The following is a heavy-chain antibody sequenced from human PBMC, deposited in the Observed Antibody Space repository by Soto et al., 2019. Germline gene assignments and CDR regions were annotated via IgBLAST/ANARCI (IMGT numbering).Heavy chain of an antibody. D-gene: IGHD3-22*01. J-gene: IGHJ4*02. CDR2: IYYSGST. Sequence: PSETLSLTCTVSGCSISSSSYYWCWILHPPGKGLEWIGSIYYSGSTYYNPSLKSRVTISVDTSKNQFSLKLSSVTAADTAVYYCASYYEESSVSRVVYYFDYWGQGTLVTVAS. CDR1: GCSISSSSYY. V-gene: IGHV4-39*01. CDR3: ASYYEESSVSRVVYYFDY.